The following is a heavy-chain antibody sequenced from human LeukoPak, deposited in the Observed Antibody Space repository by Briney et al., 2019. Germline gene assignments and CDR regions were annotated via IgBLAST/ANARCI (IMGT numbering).Heavy chain of an antibody. CDR3: ARGLTIRDYGDY. V-gene: IGHV3-48*03. CDR1: GFTFSSYE. J-gene: IGHJ4*02. D-gene: IGHD4/OR15-4a*01. CDR2: ISSSGSTI. Sequence: GGSLRLSCSASGFTFSSYEMNWGRQAPGKGLEWVSYISSSGSTIYYADSVKGRFTISRNNAKNSLYLQMNSLRAEDTAVYYCARGLTIRDYGDYWGQRRLVTVSS.